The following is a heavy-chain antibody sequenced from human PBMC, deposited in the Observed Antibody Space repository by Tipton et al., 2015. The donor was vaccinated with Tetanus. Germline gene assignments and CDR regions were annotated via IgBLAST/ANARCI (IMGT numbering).Heavy chain of an antibody. CDR1: GFTFSSYS. V-gene: IGHV3-21*01. J-gene: IGHJ6*02. CDR2: ISSSSYI. Sequence: SLRLSCAASGFTFSSYSMNWVRQAPGKGLEWVSSISSSSYIYYADSVKGRFTISRDNAKSSLHLQMNSLRAEDTAVYYCARDQIAAAGTRDGMDVWGQGTTVTVSS. D-gene: IGHD6-13*01. CDR3: ARDQIAAAGTRDGMDV.